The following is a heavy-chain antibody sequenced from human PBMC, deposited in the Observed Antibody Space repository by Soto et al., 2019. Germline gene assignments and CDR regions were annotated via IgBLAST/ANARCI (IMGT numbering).Heavy chain of an antibody. CDR1: GFTVSSSNY. D-gene: IGHD2-21*01. Sequence: PGGSLRLSCVVSGFTVSSSNYMSWVRQAPGKGLEWVSVIYTGGTTYYADSVKGRFTISRDNSKNTLYLQMNSLRAEDTAVYYCAKDGRIGSFDYWGQGTLVTVSS. CDR3: AKDGRIGSFDY. CDR2: IYTGGTT. V-gene: IGHV3-53*05. J-gene: IGHJ4*02.